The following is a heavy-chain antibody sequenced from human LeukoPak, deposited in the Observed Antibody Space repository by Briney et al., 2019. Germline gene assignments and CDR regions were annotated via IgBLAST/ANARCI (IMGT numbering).Heavy chain of an antibody. J-gene: IGHJ3*02. V-gene: IGHV1-69*13. Sequence: GASVKVSCKASGGTFSSYAISWVRQAPGQGLEWMGGIIPIFGTANYAQKFQGRVTITADESTSTAYMELSSLRSDDTAVYYCARDPTMITFGGVIDEGAFDIRGQGTMVTVSS. CDR1: GGTFSSYA. CDR2: IIPIFGTA. CDR3: ARDPTMITFGGVIDEGAFDI. D-gene: IGHD3-16*02.